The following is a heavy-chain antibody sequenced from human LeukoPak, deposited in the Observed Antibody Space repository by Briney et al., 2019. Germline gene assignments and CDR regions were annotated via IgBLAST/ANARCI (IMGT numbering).Heavy chain of an antibody. J-gene: IGHJ4*02. CDR2: INPSGGST. D-gene: IGHD3-9*01. Sequence: ASVKVSCKASGYTFTSYDINWVRQAPGQGLEWMGIINPSGGSTSYAQKFQGRVTMTRDTSTSTVYMELSSLRSEDTAVYYCARGGPTYYDILTGYYYDYWGQGTLVTVSS. V-gene: IGHV1-46*01. CDR1: GYTFTSYD. CDR3: ARGGPTYYDILTGYYYDY.